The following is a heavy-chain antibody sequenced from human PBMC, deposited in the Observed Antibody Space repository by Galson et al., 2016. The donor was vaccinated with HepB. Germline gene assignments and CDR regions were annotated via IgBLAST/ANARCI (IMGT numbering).Heavy chain of an antibody. Sequence: SVKVSCKASGYSFTNYAISWVRQAPGQGLEWLGWISAYNGDTHFAQKFQGRVTMTTDTSTSTVYLDLRTLRSDDTAVYFCARDWGVGATSPYYAMDVWGQGTAVTVSS. D-gene: IGHD1-26*01. CDR2: ISAYNGDT. J-gene: IGHJ6*02. V-gene: IGHV1-18*01. CDR3: ARDWGVGATSPYYAMDV. CDR1: GYSFTNYA.